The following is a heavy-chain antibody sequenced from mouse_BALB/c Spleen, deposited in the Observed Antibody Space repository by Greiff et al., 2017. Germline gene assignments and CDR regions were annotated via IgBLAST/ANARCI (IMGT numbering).Heavy chain of an antibody. CDR1: GFTFSSYG. V-gene: IGHV5-6*01. D-gene: IGHD2-4*01. CDR3: ARQEDDFFDY. J-gene: IGHJ2*01. CDR2: ISSGGSYT. Sequence: EVQLVESGGDLVKPGGSLKLSCAASGFTFSSYGMSWVRQTPDKRLEWVATISSGGSYTYYPDSVKGRFTISRDNAKNTLYLQMSSLKSEDTAMYYCARQEDDFFDYWGQGTTLTVSS.